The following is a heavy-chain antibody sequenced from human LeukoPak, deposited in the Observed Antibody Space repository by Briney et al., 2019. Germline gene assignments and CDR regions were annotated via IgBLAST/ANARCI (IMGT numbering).Heavy chain of an antibody. J-gene: IGHJ6*03. V-gene: IGHV1-2*02. Sequence: ASVKVSCKASGYTFTGYYMHWVRQAPGQGLEWMGWINPNSGGTNYAQKLQGRVTMTTDTSTSTAYMELRSLRSDDTAVYYCARSLRFLEWLRLDYYYMDVWGKGTTVTVSS. D-gene: IGHD3-3*01. CDR2: INPNSGGT. CDR1: GYTFTGYY. CDR3: ARSLRFLEWLRLDYYYMDV.